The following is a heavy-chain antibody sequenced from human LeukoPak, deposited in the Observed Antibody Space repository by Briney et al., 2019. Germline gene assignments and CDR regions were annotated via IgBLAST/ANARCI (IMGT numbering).Heavy chain of an antibody. D-gene: IGHD4-11*01. Sequence: ASVKVSCKASGYTFSKYDIDWVRQAPGQGLEWMGWISTYNGNTNYAQKLQGRVTMTTDTSTTTAYMELRSLTSDDTAVYYCARDLGGYRNPPPYWGQGTLVTVSS. J-gene: IGHJ4*02. CDR2: ISTYNGNT. CDR3: ARDLGGYRNPPPY. CDR1: GYTFSKYD. V-gene: IGHV1-18*01.